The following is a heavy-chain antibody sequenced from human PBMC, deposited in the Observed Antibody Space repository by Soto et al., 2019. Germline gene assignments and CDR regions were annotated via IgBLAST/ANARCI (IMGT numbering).Heavy chain of an antibody. CDR2: IGTAGDP. Sequence: PGGSLRLSCAASGFTFSNFDMHWVRQVTGKGLEWVSGIGTAGDPYYPGSVKGRFTVSRENAKKSLYLQMNSLSAGDTAVYYCARAPQDYGDSVSYAMDVWGQGTTVTVS. V-gene: IGHV3-13*05. D-gene: IGHD4-17*01. CDR3: ARAPQDYGDSVSYAMDV. CDR1: GFTFSNFD. J-gene: IGHJ6*02.